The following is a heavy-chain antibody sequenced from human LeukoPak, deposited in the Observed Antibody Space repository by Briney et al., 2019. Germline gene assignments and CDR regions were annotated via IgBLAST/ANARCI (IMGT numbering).Heavy chain of an antibody. CDR2: ISSSGSTI. J-gene: IGHJ6*04. D-gene: IGHD3-10*02. V-gene: IGHV3-48*03. CDR1: GFTFSSYE. CDR3: AELGITMIGGV. Sequence: GGSLRLSCAASGFTFSSYEMNWVRQAPGKGLEWVSYISSSGSTIYYADSVKGRFTISRDNDKNSLYLQMNSLRAEDTAVYYCAELGITMIGGVWGKGTTVTISS.